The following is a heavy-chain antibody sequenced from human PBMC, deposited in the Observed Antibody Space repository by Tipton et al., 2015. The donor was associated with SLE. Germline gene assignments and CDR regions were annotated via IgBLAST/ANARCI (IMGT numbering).Heavy chain of an antibody. CDR2: IYTSGST. Sequence: TLSLTCTVSGGSISSYYWSWIRQPAGKGLVWSGRIYTSGSTNYNPPLTSRVSMSVDTSKNQFSLKLSSVTAADTAVYYCARDRMGTRYFDLWGRGTLVTVSS. J-gene: IGHJ2*01. CDR1: GGSISSYY. D-gene: IGHD1-14*01. V-gene: IGHV4-4*07. CDR3: ARDRMGTRYFDL.